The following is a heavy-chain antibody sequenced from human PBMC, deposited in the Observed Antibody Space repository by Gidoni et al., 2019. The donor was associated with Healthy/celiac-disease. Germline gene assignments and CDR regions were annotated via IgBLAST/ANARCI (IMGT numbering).Heavy chain of an antibody. CDR1: GFTFSSYS. CDR2: ISSSSSTI. J-gene: IGHJ3*02. D-gene: IGHD1-26*01. CDR3: ASHSGSYRGHAFDI. Sequence: EVQLVESGGGLVQPGGSLRLPCAASGFTFSSYSMNWVRQAPGKGLEWVSYISSSSSTIYYADSVKGRFTISRDNAKNSLYLQMNSLRDEDTAVYYCASHSGSYRGHAFDIWGQGTMVTVSS. V-gene: IGHV3-48*02.